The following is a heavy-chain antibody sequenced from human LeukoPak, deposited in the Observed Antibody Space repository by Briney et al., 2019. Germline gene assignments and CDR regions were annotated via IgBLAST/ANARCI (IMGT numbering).Heavy chain of an antibody. CDR1: RYSISSGYY. Sequence: PSETLSLTCTVSRYSISSGYYWGWIRQPPGKGLEWIGSIYHRGSTYYNPSLKSRITISVDTSKNQFSLKLSSVTAADTAVYYCAREVGWLHPQGAFDIWGQGTMVTVSS. V-gene: IGHV4-38-2*02. CDR2: IYHRGST. J-gene: IGHJ3*02. D-gene: IGHD5-12*01. CDR3: AREVGWLHPQGAFDI.